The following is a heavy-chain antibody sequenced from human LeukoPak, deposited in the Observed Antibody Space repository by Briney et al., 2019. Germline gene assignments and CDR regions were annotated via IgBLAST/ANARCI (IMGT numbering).Heavy chain of an antibody. D-gene: IGHD3-10*01. J-gene: IGHJ4*02. CDR3: AKDMNSYGSGSSYNPWGPFDS. Sequence: PGRSLRLSCAASGFTFDNYAMHWVRQAPGKGLEWVSGIAWNSGNTGFADSVEGRFTISRDNAENSLYLQMNSLTPEDTAFYFCAKDMNSYGSGSSYNPWGPFDSWGQGTLVTVSS. V-gene: IGHV3-9*01. CDR1: GFTFDNYA. CDR2: IAWNSGNT.